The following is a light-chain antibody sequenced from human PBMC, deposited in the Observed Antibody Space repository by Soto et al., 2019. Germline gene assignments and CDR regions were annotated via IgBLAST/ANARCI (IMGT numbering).Light chain of an antibody. Sequence: QSVLTQPASMSGSPGQSITISCTGTSSDVGSYYPVSWFQQHPGKAPKLIIYEVNKRPSGVSDRFSGSKSGNTASLTISGLQAADEAEHYCCSYAGDTTFFVFGTGTKSPS. CDR1: SSDVGSYYP. CDR2: EVN. CDR3: CSYAGDTTFFV. V-gene: IGLV2-23*02. J-gene: IGLJ1*01.